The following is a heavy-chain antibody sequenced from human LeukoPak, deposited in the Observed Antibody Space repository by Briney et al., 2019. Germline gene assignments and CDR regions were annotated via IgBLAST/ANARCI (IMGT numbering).Heavy chain of an antibody. V-gene: IGHV4-61*02. D-gene: IGHD1-14*01. CDR2: IYTSGST. Sequence: SETLSLTCTVSGASISSGSYYWSWIRQPAGKGLEWIGRIYTSGSTNYSPSLKTRVTISVDRSKNRFSLKLSSVTAAVTAVYYCARGTGYYYYFDLWGTGTTVTISS. CDR1: GASISSGSYY. J-gene: IGHJ6*03. CDR3: ARGTGYYYYFDL.